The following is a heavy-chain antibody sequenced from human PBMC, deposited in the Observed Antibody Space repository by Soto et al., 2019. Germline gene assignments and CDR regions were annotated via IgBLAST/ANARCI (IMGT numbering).Heavy chain of an antibody. CDR2: INSDGSNT. V-gene: IGHV3-74*01. D-gene: IGHD2-21*01. J-gene: IGHJ4*02. CDR3: ARNSRTDIDY. Sequence: PGGSLRLSCAASGVTFSRYWMHWVRQAPGKGLVWVSRINSDGSNTIYADSVKGRFTISRDNAKNTLYLQMNSLRAEDTAVYYCARNSRTDIDYWGQGALVTVST. CDR1: GVTFSRYW.